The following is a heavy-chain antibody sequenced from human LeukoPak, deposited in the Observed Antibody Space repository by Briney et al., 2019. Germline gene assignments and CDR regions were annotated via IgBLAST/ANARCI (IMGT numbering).Heavy chain of an antibody. J-gene: IGHJ4*02. CDR3: AQELSNIFVVRTDS. CDR2: MSAYNDRT. V-gene: IGHV3-23*01. D-gene: IGHD2/OR15-2a*01. Sequence: GGSLRLSCAASGFTFSNTAMSWVRQTPGKGLEWVATMSAYNDRTHYADSVRGRFTVSRDNSKNTLSLQMNSLREDDTAVYYCAQELSNIFVVRTDSWGQGTLVTVSS. CDR1: GFTFSNTA.